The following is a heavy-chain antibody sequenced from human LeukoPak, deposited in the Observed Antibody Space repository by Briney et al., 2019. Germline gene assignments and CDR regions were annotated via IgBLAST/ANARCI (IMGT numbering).Heavy chain of an antibody. CDR3: ARSGVVAPFDY. J-gene: IGHJ4*02. D-gene: IGHD2-15*01. CDR1: GYTFTSYY. Sequence: ASVKVSCKASGYTFTSYYKHWVRQAPGQGLEWMGIINPSGGSTTYAQKLQGRVTMTRDTSTSTVYMELSSLRSEDTAVYYCARSGVVAPFDYWGQGTLVTVSS. V-gene: IGHV1-46*01. CDR2: INPSGGST.